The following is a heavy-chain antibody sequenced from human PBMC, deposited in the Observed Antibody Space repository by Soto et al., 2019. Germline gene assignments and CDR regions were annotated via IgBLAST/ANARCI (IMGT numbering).Heavy chain of an antibody. D-gene: IGHD6-19*01. CDR3: ARNVYSSGWYVDF. CDR2: SRNKANSYTT. J-gene: IGHJ4*02. V-gene: IGHV3-72*01. Sequence: EVQLVESGGGLVQPGGSLRLSCAASGFTFSDHYMDWVRQAPGKGLEWVGRSRNKANSYTTEYAASVKDRFTISRDDSENSLYLQMNSLKTEDTAVYYCARNVYSSGWYVDFWGQGTLVTVSS. CDR1: GFTFSDHY.